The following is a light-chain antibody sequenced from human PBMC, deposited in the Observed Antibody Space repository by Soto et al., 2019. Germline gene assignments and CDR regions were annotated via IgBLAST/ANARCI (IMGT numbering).Light chain of an antibody. Sequence: IQLTQSPSSXSASVGDRVTITCRASPAIASFLAWYQQKPGTAPKLLIYGASTLQSGVPSRFSGSRSGTDYTLTIASLQPEDFATYYCQQINGSPWTFGQGTKVDIK. CDR1: PAIASF. CDR3: QQINGSPWT. J-gene: IGKJ1*01. CDR2: GAS. V-gene: IGKV1-9*01.